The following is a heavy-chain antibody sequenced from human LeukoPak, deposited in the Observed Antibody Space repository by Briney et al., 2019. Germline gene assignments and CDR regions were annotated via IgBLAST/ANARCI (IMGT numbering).Heavy chain of an antibody. D-gene: IGHD6-13*01. CDR2: IRNDGSIK. CDR3: AKVDSNSWGLFDY. V-gene: IGHV3-30*02. Sequence: PGGSLRLSCAASGFTFSNYGMHWVRQAPGKGLEWVAFIRNDGSIKYYADSVKGRFTISRDNSKNTLYLQMISLRAEDTAVYYCAKVDSNSWGLFDYWGQGTLVTVSS. J-gene: IGHJ4*02. CDR1: GFTFSNYG.